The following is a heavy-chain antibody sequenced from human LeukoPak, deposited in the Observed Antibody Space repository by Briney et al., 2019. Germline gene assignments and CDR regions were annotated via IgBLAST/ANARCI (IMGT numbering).Heavy chain of an antibody. J-gene: IGHJ4*02. V-gene: IGHV3-23*01. CDR3: AKLPSGLRWPYYFDY. CDR2: ISGDGRNI. D-gene: IGHD4-23*01. Sequence: GGSLRLSCAASGFTLSSDAMNWVRRAPGKGLEWVSSISGDGRNIQYADSAKGRFTISRDNSKNTLYLQMNSLRAEDTAVYYCAKLPSGLRWPYYFDYWGQGTLVTVSS. CDR1: GFTLSSDA.